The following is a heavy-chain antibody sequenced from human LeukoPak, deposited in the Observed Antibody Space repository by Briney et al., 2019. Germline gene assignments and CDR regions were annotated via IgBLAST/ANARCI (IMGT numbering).Heavy chain of an antibody. CDR1: GFTFSHHG. D-gene: IGHD2-15*01. V-gene: IGHV3-23*01. Sequence: GWSLRLSCAASGFTFSHHGMNWVRQAPGKGLEWVSAISHSGGTTYYADTVKGRFTISRDNSKNTLYLQMNSLRAEDTAVYYCAKANVKYCSGGSCFDAFDIWGQGTMITVSS. CDR3: AKANVKYCSGGSCFDAFDI. CDR2: ISHSGGTT. J-gene: IGHJ3*02.